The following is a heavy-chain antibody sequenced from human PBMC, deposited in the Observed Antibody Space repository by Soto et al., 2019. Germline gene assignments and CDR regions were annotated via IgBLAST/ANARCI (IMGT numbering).Heavy chain of an antibody. CDR1: GYTFTSYG. Sequence: QVRLVQSGGEVRKPGASVKVSCKASGYTFTSYGVSWVRQAPGQGLEWMGWIRAYTGYTNYAQKFQGRVTITTDTSTSTAYMELRSLISDDTAVYYCARASDGYRSGWYVGYFDYWGQGTLVTVSS. CDR2: IRAYTGYT. J-gene: IGHJ4*02. CDR3: ARASDGYRSGWYVGYFDY. V-gene: IGHV1-18*04. D-gene: IGHD6-19*01.